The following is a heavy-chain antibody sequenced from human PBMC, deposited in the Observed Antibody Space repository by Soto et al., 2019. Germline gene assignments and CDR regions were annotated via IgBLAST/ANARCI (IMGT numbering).Heavy chain of an antibody. CDR1: GFTFSSYG. CDR3: AKLNWKNYDY. CDR2: IWYDGSNK. V-gene: IGHV3-33*06. Sequence: PGGSLRLSCAASGFTFSSYGMHWVRQAPGKGLGWVAVIWYDGSNKYYADSMKGRFTISRDNSKNTLYLQMNSLRAEDTAVYYCAKLNWKNYDYWGQGTLVTVSS. J-gene: IGHJ4*02. D-gene: IGHD1-1*01.